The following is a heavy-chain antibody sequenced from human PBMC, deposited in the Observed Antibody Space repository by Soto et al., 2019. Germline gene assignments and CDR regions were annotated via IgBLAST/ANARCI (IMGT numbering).Heavy chain of an antibody. CDR3: ARALPYYYGSGSYGNWFDP. Sequence: SETLSLTCAVYGGSFSGYYWSWIRQPPGKGLEWIGEINHSGSTNYNPSLKSRVTISVDTSKNQFSLKLSSVTAADTAVYYCARALPYYYGSGSYGNWFDPWGQGTLVTVS. CDR2: INHSGST. J-gene: IGHJ5*02. V-gene: IGHV4-34*01. CDR1: GGSFSGYY. D-gene: IGHD3-10*01.